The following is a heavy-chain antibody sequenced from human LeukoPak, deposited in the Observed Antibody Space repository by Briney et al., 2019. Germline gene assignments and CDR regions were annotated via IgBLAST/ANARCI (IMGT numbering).Heavy chain of an antibody. CDR3: ARVDSSSTLSGYYYYGMDV. V-gene: IGHV3-23*01. Sequence: GGSLRLSCAASGFTFSSYAMSWVRQAPGKGLEWVSAISGSGGSTYYADSVKGRFTISRDNSKNTLYLQMNSLRAEDTAVYYCARVDSSSTLSGYYYYGMDVWGQGTTVTVSS. D-gene: IGHD6-6*01. J-gene: IGHJ6*02. CDR2: ISGSGGST. CDR1: GFTFSSYA.